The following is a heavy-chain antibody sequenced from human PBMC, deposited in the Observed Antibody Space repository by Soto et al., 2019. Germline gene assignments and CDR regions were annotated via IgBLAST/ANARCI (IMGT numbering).Heavy chain of an antibody. CDR1: GYPFTSFG. D-gene: IGHD3-3*01. J-gene: IGHJ4*02. V-gene: IGHV1-18*01. Sequence: QVQLVQSGAEVKKPGASVKVSCKASGYPFTSFGISGWRQAPGQGLGWRGWISAYNGNTNYAQKLQGRVTMTTDTSTSTAYMELRSLRSDDTAVFYCAREARDFWSGYYPPHFDYWGQGTLVTVSS. CDR3: AREARDFWSGYYPPHFDY. CDR2: ISAYNGNT.